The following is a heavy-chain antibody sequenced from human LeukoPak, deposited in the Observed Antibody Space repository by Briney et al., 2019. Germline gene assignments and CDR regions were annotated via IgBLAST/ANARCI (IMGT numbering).Heavy chain of an antibody. CDR2: ISGSGGST. V-gene: IGHV3-23*01. Sequence: GGSLRLSCAASGFTFSSYAMSWVRQAPGKGLEWVSAISGSGGSTYYADSVKGRFTISRDNAKNSLYLQMNSLRVEDTAVYYCVRALGSSTGSGDYWGQGTLVTVSS. D-gene: IGHD6-13*01. CDR3: VRALGSSTGSGDY. J-gene: IGHJ4*02. CDR1: GFTFSSYA.